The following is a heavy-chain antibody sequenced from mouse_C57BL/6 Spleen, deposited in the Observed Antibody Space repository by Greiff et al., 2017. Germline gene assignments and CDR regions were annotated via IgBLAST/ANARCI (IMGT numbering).Heavy chain of an antibody. CDR2: SRNKANDYTT. Sequence: EVKLMESGGGLVQSGRSLRLSCATSGFTFSDFYMEWVRQAPGKGLEWIAASRNKANDYTTEYSASVKGRFIVSRDTSQSILYLQMNALRAEDTAIYYCARDDWDGFAYWGQGTLVTVSA. D-gene: IGHD4-1*01. V-gene: IGHV7-1*01. J-gene: IGHJ3*01. CDR1: GFTFSDFY. CDR3: ARDDWDGFAY.